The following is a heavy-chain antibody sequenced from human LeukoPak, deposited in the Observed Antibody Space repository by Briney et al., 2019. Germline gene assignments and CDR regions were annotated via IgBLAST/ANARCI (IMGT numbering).Heavy chain of an antibody. CDR3: ARERETLTIPYDEVAPIDY. V-gene: IGHV4-59*12. Sequence: SETLSLTCTVSGGSISSYYWSWIRQPPGKGLEWIGYIYYSGSTNYNPSLKSRVTISVDTSKNQFSLQLNSVTPEDTAVYYCARERETLTIPYDEVAPIDYWGQGTLVTVSS. CDR2: IYYSGST. J-gene: IGHJ4*02. D-gene: IGHD4/OR15-4a*01. CDR1: GGSISSYY.